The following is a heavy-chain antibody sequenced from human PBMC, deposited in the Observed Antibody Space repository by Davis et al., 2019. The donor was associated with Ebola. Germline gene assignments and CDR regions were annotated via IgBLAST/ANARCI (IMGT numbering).Heavy chain of an antibody. V-gene: IGHV3-7*01. CDR2: IKQDGSEK. CDR1: GFTFSSYE. D-gene: IGHD6-19*01. J-gene: IGHJ4*02. CDR3: VRVISGWAYYFDF. Sequence: GGSLRLSCAASGFTFSSYEMNWVRQAPGKGLEWVANIKQDGSEKYYEDSVEGRFTISRDNAKNSLFLLMNSLRAEDTAVYHCVRVISGWAYYFDFWGQGSLVTVSS.